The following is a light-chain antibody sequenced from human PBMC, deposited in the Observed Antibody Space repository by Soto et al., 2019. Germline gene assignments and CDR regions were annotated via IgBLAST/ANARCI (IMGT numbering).Light chain of an antibody. CDR3: QQRSNWPT. CDR1: QSVSSSY. J-gene: IGKJ4*01. CDR2: DAS. Sequence: EIVLTQSPGTLSLSPGERATRSCRASQSVSSSYLAWYQQKPGQAPRLLIYDASNRATGIPARFSGSGSGTDFTLTISSLEPEDFAVYYCQQRSNWPTFGGGTKVDIK. V-gene: IGKV3D-20*02.